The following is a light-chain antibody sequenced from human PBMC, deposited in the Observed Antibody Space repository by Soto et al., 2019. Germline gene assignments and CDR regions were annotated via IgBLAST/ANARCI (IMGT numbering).Light chain of an antibody. J-gene: IGKJ2*01. V-gene: IGKV3-20*01. CDR3: QRYGRSPYT. CDR1: QNVIANY. Sequence: EFVLTQSPGTLSLSPGERATLSCRASQNVIANYLAWYQQKPGQAPRLLIYDASARATGIPDRFSGSGSGTDFTLTITRLEPEDFAVYYCQRYGRSPYTFGQGTKLEI. CDR2: DAS.